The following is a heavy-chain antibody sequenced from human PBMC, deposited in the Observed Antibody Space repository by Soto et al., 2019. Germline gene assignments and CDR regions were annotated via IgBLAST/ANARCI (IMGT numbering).Heavy chain of an antibody. Sequence: GGSLRLSCAASGFTFDDYAMHWVRQAPGKGLEWVSGISWNSGSIGYADSVKGRFTISRDNAKNSLYLQMNSLRAEDTALYYCAKDIYSSAYCYYYMDVWGKGTTVTVSS. D-gene: IGHD2-21*01. CDR2: ISWNSGSI. CDR1: GFTFDDYA. CDR3: AKDIYSSAYCYYYMDV. J-gene: IGHJ6*03. V-gene: IGHV3-9*01.